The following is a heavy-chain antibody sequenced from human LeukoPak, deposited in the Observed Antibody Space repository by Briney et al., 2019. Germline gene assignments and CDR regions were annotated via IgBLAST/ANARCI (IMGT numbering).Heavy chain of an antibody. V-gene: IGHV4-59*11. CDR3: ARAPSITNWFDP. D-gene: IGHD3-3*02. CDR1: GGSISSHY. CDR2: IYYSGST. J-gene: IGHJ5*02. Sequence: SETLSLTCTVSGGSISSHYWSWLRQPPGKGLEWIGYIYYSGSTNYNPSLKSRVTISVDTSMNQFSLKLSSVTAADTAVYYCARAPSITNWFDPWGQGTLVTVSS.